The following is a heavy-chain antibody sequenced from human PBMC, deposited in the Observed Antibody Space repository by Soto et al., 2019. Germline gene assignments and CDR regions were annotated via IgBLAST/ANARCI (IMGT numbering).Heavy chain of an antibody. D-gene: IGHD3-3*01. CDR1: GFTFSTYS. Sequence: EVQLVESGGGLVKPGGSLRLSCAASGFTFSTYSMNWVRQAPGKGLEWVSSISSSSSYIYYADSVKGRFTISRDNAKNSLYLQMNSLRAEDTAVYYCARGIGDYDFWSGYHATVYFDYWGQGTLVTVSS. CDR3: ARGIGDYDFWSGYHATVYFDY. CDR2: ISSSSSYI. J-gene: IGHJ4*02. V-gene: IGHV3-21*01.